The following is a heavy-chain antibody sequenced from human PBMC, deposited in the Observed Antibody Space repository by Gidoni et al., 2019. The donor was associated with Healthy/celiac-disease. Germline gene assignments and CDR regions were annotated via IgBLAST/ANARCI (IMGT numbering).Heavy chain of an antibody. CDR1: GCPISSGRYY. CDR2: IYYSGST. J-gene: IGHJ1*01. Sequence: QVQLQESGPGLVKPSPTLSLTGTVSGCPISSGRYYWSWIRQHPGKGLEWIGYIYYSGSTYYNPSLKSRVTISVDTSKNQFSLKLSSVTAADTAVYYCARGRPSSAAGTVEYFQHWGQGTLVTVSS. CDR3: ARGRPSSAAGTVEYFQH. V-gene: IGHV4-31*03. D-gene: IGHD6-13*01.